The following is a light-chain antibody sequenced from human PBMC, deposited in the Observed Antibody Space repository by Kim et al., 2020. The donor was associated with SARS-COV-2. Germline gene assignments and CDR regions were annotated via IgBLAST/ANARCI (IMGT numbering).Light chain of an antibody. Sequence: GQKVTITCSGSNSNIGNNYVSWYRQFPGAAPKLLIYDSYKRPSGIPDRFSASKSGTSATLGITGLQTGDEADYYCGTWDSSLSGMVFGGGTRLTVL. CDR2: DSY. V-gene: IGLV1-51*01. J-gene: IGLJ2*01. CDR1: NSNIGNNY. CDR3: GTWDSSLSGMV.